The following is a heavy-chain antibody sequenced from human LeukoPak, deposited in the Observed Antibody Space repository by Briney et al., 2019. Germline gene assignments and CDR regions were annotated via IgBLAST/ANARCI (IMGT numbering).Heavy chain of an antibody. D-gene: IGHD4-11*01. V-gene: IGHV3-21*01. CDR2: ISSSSSYI. CDR3: ARDRGYSNYEFDY. Sequence: GGYLRLSCAASGFTFSSYSMNWVRQAPGQGLEWVSSISSSSSYIYYADSVKGRFTISRDNAKNSLYLQMNSLRAEDTAVYYCARDRGYSNYEFDYWGQGTLVTVSS. J-gene: IGHJ4*02. CDR1: GFTFSSYS.